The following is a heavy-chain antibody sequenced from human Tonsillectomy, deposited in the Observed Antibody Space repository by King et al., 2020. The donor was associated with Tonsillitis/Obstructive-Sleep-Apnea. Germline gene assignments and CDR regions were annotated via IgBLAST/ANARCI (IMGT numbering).Heavy chain of an antibody. CDR2: ISSSSSYT. V-gene: IGHV3-11*05. Sequence: VQLVESGGGLVKPGGSLRLSCAASGFTFSDYYMSWIRQAPGKGLEWVSYISSSSSYTNYADSVRGRFTISTDNTKNSLYLQMNSLRAEDTAVYYCAGDGYLGWLLVQYVDYYFDYWGQGTLVTVSS. J-gene: IGHJ4*02. D-gene: IGHD3-3*01. CDR3: AGDGYLGWLLVQYVDYYFDY. CDR1: GFTFSDYY.